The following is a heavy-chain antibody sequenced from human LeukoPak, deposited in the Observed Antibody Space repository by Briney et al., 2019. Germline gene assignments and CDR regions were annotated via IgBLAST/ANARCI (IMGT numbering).Heavy chain of an antibody. CDR3: ARDDSSRDDSGGYHY. CDR2: IHMSGST. Sequence: PSETLSLTCTVSGDSINSYHWSWIRQPAGKGLEWIGRIHMSGSTNYNPSLRSRVAISMDNSKNQFSLKLKSVTAADTAVCYCARDDSSRDDSGGYHYWGQGTLVTISS. CDR1: GDSINSYH. V-gene: IGHV4-4*07. J-gene: IGHJ4*02. D-gene: IGHD3-22*01.